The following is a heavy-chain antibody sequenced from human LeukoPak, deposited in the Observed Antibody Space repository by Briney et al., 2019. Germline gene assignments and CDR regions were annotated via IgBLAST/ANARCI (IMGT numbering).Heavy chain of an antibody. D-gene: IGHD2-2*01. J-gene: IGHJ5*02. CDR2: INSDGSST. Sequence: GGSLRLSCAASGFTFNNYWMHWVRQGPGKGLVCVSRINSDGSSTSYADSVKGRFTVSRDIAKNTLYLQMNSLRAEDTAVYYCARDLGSCTSTDCLNIWFDPWGQGTLVTVSS. CDR1: GFTFNNYW. V-gene: IGHV3-74*01. CDR3: ARDLGSCTSTDCLNIWFDP.